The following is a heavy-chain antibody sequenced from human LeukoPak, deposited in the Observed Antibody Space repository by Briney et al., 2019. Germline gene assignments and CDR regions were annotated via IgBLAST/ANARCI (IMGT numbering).Heavy chain of an antibody. D-gene: IGHD1-14*01. J-gene: IGHJ3*02. CDR3: ARLTQRLHDAFDI. CDR2: ISGSGGST. V-gene: IGHV3-23*01. CDR1: GFTLSSYS. Sequence: PGGSLRLSCAASGFTLSSYSMNWVRQAPGKGLEWVSAISGSGGSTYYADSVKGRFTISRDNSKNTLYLQMNSLRAEDTAVYYCARLTQRLHDAFDIWGQGTMVTVSS.